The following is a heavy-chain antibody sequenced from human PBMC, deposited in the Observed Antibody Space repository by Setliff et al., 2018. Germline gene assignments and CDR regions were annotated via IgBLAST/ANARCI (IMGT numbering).Heavy chain of an antibody. CDR1: GYTLTELS. D-gene: IGHD2-15*01. CDR2: FDPGDGET. CDR3: ATNSGGNTIDAFDI. V-gene: IGHV1-24*01. J-gene: IGHJ3*02. Sequence: ASVKVSCKVSGYTLTELSMHWVRQAPGKGLEWMGGFDPGDGETIYAQKFQGRVTMTEDTSTDTAYMELSSLRSEDTAVHYCATNSGGNTIDAFDIWGQGTMVTVSS.